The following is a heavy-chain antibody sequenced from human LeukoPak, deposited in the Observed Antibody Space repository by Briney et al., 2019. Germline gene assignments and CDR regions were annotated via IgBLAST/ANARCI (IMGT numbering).Heavy chain of an antibody. J-gene: IGHJ4*02. CDR2: IKQDGGAK. CDR1: GFTFTNYW. CDR3: ARERVTTTSFDY. V-gene: IGHV3-7*01. Sequence: GGSLRLSCAASGFTFTNYWMNWLRQAPGKGLEWVANIKQDGGAKNYVDSAKGRFTISRDNAKNSLYLQMNNLRVEDTAVYYCARERVTTTSFDYWGQGVLVTVSS. D-gene: IGHD2/OR15-2a*01.